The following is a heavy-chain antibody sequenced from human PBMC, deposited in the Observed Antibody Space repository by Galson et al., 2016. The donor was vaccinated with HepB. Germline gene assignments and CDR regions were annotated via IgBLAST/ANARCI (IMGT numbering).Heavy chain of an antibody. J-gene: IGHJ4*02. CDR1: GYSISSGYF. V-gene: IGHV4-38-2*02. Sequence: ETLSLTCTVSGYSISSGYFWGWIRQPPGKGLEWIATIYHSGSTHYNPSLKSRVTISVDTSNNQFSLKLSSVTAADTAMYYCARDSRLSLYSSGYYDNWGQGTLVTVSS. D-gene: IGHD3-22*01. CDR2: IYHSGST. CDR3: ARDSRLSLYSSGYYDN.